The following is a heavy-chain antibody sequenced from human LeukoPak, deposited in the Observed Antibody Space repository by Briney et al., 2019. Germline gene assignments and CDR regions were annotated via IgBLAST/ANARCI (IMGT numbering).Heavy chain of an antibody. CDR3: AKDHGFYRSGWNPLFDY. D-gene: IGHD6-19*01. CDR1: GFTFSSYE. V-gene: IGHV3-23*01. Sequence: GGSLRLSCAASGFTFSSYEMNWVRQAPGKGLEWVSSISDSDSGSGTYYADSVEGRFTISRDNSKNMVYLQMNSLRAEDTAVYYCAKDHGFYRSGWNPLFDYWGQGTLVTVSS. CDR2: ISDSDSGSGT. J-gene: IGHJ4*02.